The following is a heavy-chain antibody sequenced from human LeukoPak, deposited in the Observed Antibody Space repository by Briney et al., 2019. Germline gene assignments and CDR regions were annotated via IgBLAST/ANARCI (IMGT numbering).Heavy chain of an antibody. CDR1: GGSIISYY. J-gene: IGHJ4*02. CDR2: IYYTGST. D-gene: IGHD2/OR15-2a*01. CDR3: VCGYYSRGDY. Sequence: SETLSLICTVSGGSIISYYWGWIRQPPGKGLEWIGTIYYTGSTYYNPSLKSRVTISIDTSKNQFSLKLSSVTAADTAVYYCVCGYYSRGDYWGQGTLVTVSS. V-gene: IGHV4-39*01.